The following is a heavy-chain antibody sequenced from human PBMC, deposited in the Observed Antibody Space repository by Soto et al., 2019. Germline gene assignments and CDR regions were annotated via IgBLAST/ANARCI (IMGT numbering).Heavy chain of an antibody. CDR2: ISYSSTYI. J-gene: IGHJ5*02. Sequence: PGGSLRLSCAASGFIFSSYSMNWVRQAPGKGLEWVASISYSSTYICYGDSVKGRFTISRDNAKNSLYLQMNSLRAEDTAVYDCARGVGRADLFDPWGQGTLVTVSS. D-gene: IGHD1-26*01. V-gene: IGHV3-21*01. CDR3: ARGVGRADLFDP. CDR1: GFIFSSYS.